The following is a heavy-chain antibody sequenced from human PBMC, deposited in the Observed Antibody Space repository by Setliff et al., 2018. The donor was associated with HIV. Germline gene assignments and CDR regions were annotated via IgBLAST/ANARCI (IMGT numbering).Heavy chain of an antibody. V-gene: IGHV1-45*02. Sequence: SVKVSCKASGYIFTYRYLHWVRQAPGQALEWMGWITPYNGNTNYAQKFQERVTITRDTSLNPVYMELRSLRSEDTAVYYCAREYDVLTGYYISAFDIWGQGTMVTVSS. D-gene: IGHD3-9*01. CDR2: ITPYNGNT. J-gene: IGHJ3*02. CDR1: GYIFTYRY. CDR3: AREYDVLTGYYISAFDI.